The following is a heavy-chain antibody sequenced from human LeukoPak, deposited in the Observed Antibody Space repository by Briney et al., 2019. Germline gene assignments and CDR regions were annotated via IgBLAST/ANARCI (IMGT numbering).Heavy chain of an antibody. Sequence: ASVKVSCKASGYTFTSYYMHWVRQAPGQGPEWMGIINPSGGSTSYAQKFQGRVTMTRDTSTSTVYMELSSLRSEDTAVYYCARPPQGYSGSVEYYFDYWGQGTLVTVSS. CDR2: INPSGGST. CDR3: ARPPQGYSGSVEYYFDY. D-gene: IGHD5-12*01. J-gene: IGHJ4*02. V-gene: IGHV1-46*01. CDR1: GYTFTSYY.